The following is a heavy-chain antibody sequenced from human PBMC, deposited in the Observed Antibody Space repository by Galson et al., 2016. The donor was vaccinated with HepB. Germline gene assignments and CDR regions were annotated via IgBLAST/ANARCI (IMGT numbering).Heavy chain of an antibody. CDR2: DSMDGRRK. CDR1: GFTFNNYG. Sequence: SLRLSCAASGFTFNNYGMTWVRQAPGKGLEWLAADSMDGRRKFYADSVKGRFTISRDNSNNMLFLQMSSLRTDDTAIYYCARRHEYCPPVGCSVDYWGQGTLVSVSS. V-gene: IGHV3-30*03. CDR3: ARRHEYCPPVGCSVDY. J-gene: IGHJ4*02. D-gene: IGHD2/OR15-2a*01.